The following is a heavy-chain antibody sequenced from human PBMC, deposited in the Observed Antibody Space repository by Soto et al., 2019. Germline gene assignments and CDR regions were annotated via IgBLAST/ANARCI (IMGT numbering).Heavy chain of an antibody. CDR1: GFSLNNSGMR. D-gene: IGHD3-22*01. J-gene: IGHJ6*02. CDR2: IDWDDDK. Sequence: GAELVNPTRSLTMKCTFSGFSLNNSGMRVSWIRQPPGKALEWLARIDWDDDKFYSTSLKTRLTISKDTSKNQVVLTMTNMDPVDTAMYYCARTPPYYYDSSGYDYGMDFLVQRTTVIGSS. V-gene: IGHV2-70*04. CDR3: ARTPPYYYDSSGYDYGMDF.